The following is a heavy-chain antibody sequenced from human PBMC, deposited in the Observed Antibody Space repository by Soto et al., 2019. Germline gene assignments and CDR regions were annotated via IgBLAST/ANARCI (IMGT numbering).Heavy chain of an antibody. J-gene: IGHJ4*02. CDR2: IKQDGSDM. V-gene: IGHV3-7*01. CDR3: ARAAFTSSSY. Sequence: GGSLRLSCAASGFTFNNYWMNWVRQPPGKGLEWVASIKQDGSDMHYVASVKGRFTISRDNAKDSLHLQMDSLRAEDTAIYYCARAAFTSSSYWGQGTLVTVSS. D-gene: IGHD6-6*01. CDR1: GFTFNNYW.